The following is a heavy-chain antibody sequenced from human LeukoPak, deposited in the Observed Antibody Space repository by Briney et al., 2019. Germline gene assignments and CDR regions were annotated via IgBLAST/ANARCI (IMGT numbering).Heavy chain of an antibody. Sequence: GGSLRLSCSVSGFTFSDYAMTWVRQAPGKGLEWVSSISSGSTYIFYADSLKGRFTISRDNARNSLYLQMNSLGVEDTAFYYCARDLGDMIRGLRGQGTLVTVSS. J-gene: IGHJ4*02. CDR1: GFTFSDYA. V-gene: IGHV3-21*06. CDR3: ARDLGDMIRGL. CDR2: ISSGSTYI. D-gene: IGHD3-10*01.